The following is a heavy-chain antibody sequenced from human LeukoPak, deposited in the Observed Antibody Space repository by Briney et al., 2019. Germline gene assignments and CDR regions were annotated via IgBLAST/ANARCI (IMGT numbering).Heavy chain of an antibody. Sequence: SETLSLTCTVSGGSISSGYYWGWIRQPPGKGLEWIGSIYHSGSTYYNPSLKSRVTISVDTSKNQFSLKLSSVTAADTAVYYCARGGWYEFDYWGQGTLVTVSS. CDR2: IYHSGST. J-gene: IGHJ4*02. V-gene: IGHV4-38-2*02. CDR1: GGSISSGYY. CDR3: ARGGWYEFDY. D-gene: IGHD6-19*01.